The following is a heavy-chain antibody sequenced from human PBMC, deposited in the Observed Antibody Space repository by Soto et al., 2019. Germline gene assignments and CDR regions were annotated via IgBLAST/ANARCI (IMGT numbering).Heavy chain of an antibody. Sequence: ASVKVSCKASGYTFTSYGISWVRQAPGQGLEWMGWISAYNGKTNYAQKLQGRVNMTTDTSTSTAYKEQRSLRTDDKAEYYYATVGPYCSGGSCYPGHWFDPWGQGTLVTVSS. V-gene: IGHV1-18*01. CDR1: GYTFTSYG. CDR3: ATVGPYCSGGSCYPGHWFDP. D-gene: IGHD2-15*01. J-gene: IGHJ5*02. CDR2: ISAYNGKT.